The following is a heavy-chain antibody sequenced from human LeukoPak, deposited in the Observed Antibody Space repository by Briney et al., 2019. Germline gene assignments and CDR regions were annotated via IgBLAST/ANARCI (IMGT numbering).Heavy chain of an antibody. CDR1: GFTFSDYA. D-gene: IGHD3-3*01. CDR3: AKVGGRNYYDFWSGYQSSFDY. J-gene: IGHJ4*02. Sequence: GGSLRLPCAASGFTFSDYAIHWVRQAPGKGLEWVAVTSYDGSNDFYADSVRGRFTISRDNSKNTVYLQMNSLRAEDTSVYYCAKVGGRNYYDFWSGYQSSFDYWGQGTLVTVSS. CDR2: TSYDGSND. V-gene: IGHV3-30-3*01.